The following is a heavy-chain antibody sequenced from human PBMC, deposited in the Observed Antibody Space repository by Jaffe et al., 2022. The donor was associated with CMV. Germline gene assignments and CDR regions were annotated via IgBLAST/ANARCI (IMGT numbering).Heavy chain of an antibody. CDR1: GFTFDDYA. D-gene: IGHD5-18*01. J-gene: IGHJ4*02. CDR2: ISWNSGSI. CDR3: AKAREYSYGHDGGYYFDY. V-gene: IGHV3-9*01. Sequence: EVQLVESGGGLVQPGRSLRLSCAASGFTFDDYAMHWVRQAPGKGLEWVSGISWNSGSIGYADSVKGRFTISRDNAKNSLYLQMNSLRAEDTALYYCAKAREYSYGHDGGYYFDYWGQGTLVTVSS.